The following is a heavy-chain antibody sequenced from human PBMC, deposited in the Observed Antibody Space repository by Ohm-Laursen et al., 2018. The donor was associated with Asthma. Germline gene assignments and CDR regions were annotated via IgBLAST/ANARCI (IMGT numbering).Heavy chain of an antibody. D-gene: IGHD6-25*01. CDR1: GFAFTKYS. CDR2: ISSSSSAI. CDR3: ARVLSGFYLDF. J-gene: IGHJ4*02. V-gene: IGHV3-48*01. Sequence: SLRLSCSASGFAFTKYSMNWVRQAPGKGLEWISYISSSSSAIYYADSVRGRFTISRDNAKNSLSLQLSSLSVDDTAVYFCARVLSGFYLDFWGQGTLVTVSS.